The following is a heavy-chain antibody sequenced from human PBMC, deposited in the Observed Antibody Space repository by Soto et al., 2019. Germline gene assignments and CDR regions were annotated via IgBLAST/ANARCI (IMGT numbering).Heavy chain of an antibody. CDR3: ARNVPVTTLGY. D-gene: IGHD4-17*01. CDR2: IYSGGNT. V-gene: IGHV3-66*01. CDR1: GVTVSNNY. J-gene: IGHJ4*02. Sequence: EVNLVESGGGLVQPGGSLRLSCAASGVTVSNNYMSWVRQAPGKGLKLVSSIYSGGNTYYADSVKGRFTISTDNSKNTLYLQINSLRVEDTAVYYCARNVPVTTLGYWGQGTLVTVSS.